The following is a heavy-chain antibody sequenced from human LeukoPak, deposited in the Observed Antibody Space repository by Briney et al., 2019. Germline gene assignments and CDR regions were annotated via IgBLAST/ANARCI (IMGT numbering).Heavy chain of an antibody. CDR2: ISGSGGST. Sequence: PGGSLRLSCAASGFTFSSYAMSWVRQAPEKGLEWVSAISGSGGSTYYADSVKGRFTISRDNSKNTLYLQMNSLRAEDTAVYYCAKDSEGLWFGELPTFDYWGQGTLVTVSS. J-gene: IGHJ4*02. CDR3: AKDSEGLWFGELPTFDY. V-gene: IGHV3-23*01. CDR1: GFTFSSYA. D-gene: IGHD3-10*01.